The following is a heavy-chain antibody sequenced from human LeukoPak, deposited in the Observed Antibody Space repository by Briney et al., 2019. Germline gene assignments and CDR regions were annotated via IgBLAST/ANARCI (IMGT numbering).Heavy chain of an antibody. CDR1: GGSISSSSYY. D-gene: IGHD6-19*01. CDR2: IYYSGST. Sequence: SETLSLTCTVSGGSISSSSYYWGWLRQPPGTGLEWIGSIYYSGSTYYTPSLKSRVTISVDTYKNQFSLKLSSVTAADTAVYYCARHEFNSGWYVVYYWGQGTLVTVSS. V-gene: IGHV4-39*01. CDR3: ARHEFNSGWYVVYY. J-gene: IGHJ4*02.